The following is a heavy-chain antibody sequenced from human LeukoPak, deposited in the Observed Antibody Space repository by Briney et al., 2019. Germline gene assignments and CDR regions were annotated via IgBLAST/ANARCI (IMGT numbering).Heavy chain of an antibody. J-gene: IGHJ3*02. CDR3: ARDISYYYDSSGYYYQGGAFDI. D-gene: IGHD3-22*01. CDR1: GFTVSSNY. CDR2: IYSGGST. V-gene: IGHV3-66*01. Sequence: GGSLRLSCAASGFTVSSNYMSWVRQAPGKGLEWVSVIYSGGSTYYADSVKGRFTISRDNSKNTLYLQMNSLRAEDTAVYYCARDISYYYDSSGYYYQGGAFDIWGQGTMVTVSS.